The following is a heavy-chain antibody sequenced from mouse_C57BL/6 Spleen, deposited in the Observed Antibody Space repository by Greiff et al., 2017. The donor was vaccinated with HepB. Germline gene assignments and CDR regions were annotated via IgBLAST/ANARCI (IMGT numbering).Heavy chain of an antibody. J-gene: IGHJ3*01. V-gene: IGHV1-26*01. CDR1: GYTFTDYY. D-gene: IGHD1-1*01. CDR3: ARITTVPGFAY. CDR2: INPNNGGT. Sequence: VQLQQSGPELVKPGASVKISCKASGYTFTDYYMNWVKQSHGKSLEWIGDINPNNGGTSYNQKFKGKATLTVDKSSSTAYMELRSLTSEDSAVYYCARITTVPGFAYWGQGTLVTVSA.